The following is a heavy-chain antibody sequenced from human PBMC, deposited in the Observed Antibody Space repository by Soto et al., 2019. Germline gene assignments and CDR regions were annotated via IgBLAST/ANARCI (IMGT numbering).Heavy chain of an antibody. D-gene: IGHD6-19*01. CDR3: ARDRPYSSGWYHDY. CDR1: GFTVSSNY. J-gene: IGHJ4*02. Sequence: EVQLVESGGGLVQPGGSLRLSCAASGFTVSSNYMSWVRQAPGKGLEWVSGIYSGGSTYYADSVKGRFTISRDNSKNTLYLQMNSLRAEDTAVYYCARDRPYSSGWYHDYWGQGTLVTVSS. CDR2: IYSGGST. V-gene: IGHV3-66*01.